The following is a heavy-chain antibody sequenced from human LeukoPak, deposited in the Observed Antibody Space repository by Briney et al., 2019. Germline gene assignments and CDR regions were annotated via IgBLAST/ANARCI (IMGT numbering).Heavy chain of an antibody. J-gene: IGHJ6*02. V-gene: IGHV1-69*04. CDR1: GGTFSSYA. Sequence: ASVKVSCKASGGTFSSYAISWVRLAPGQGLEWMGRIIPILGIANYAQKFQGRVTITADKSTSTAYMELSSLRSEDTAVYYCARADSSGWTGYGMDVWGQGTTVTVSS. CDR3: ARADSSGWTGYGMDV. D-gene: IGHD6-19*01. CDR2: IIPILGIA.